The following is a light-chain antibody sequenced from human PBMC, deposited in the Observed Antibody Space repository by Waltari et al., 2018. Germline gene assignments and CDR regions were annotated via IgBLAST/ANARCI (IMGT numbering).Light chain of an antibody. CDR2: ESN. V-gene: IGLV6-57*02. CDR1: SGNIARPY. Sequence: NLKLTQPRSVSESPGKTVIISCTGSSGNIARPYVPWARQRPGSAPTSVLYESNQRPSGVPNRFSGSIDSASNSASLTISGLKTEDEADYYCQSYDDNSPDWVFGGGTKLTVL. J-gene: IGLJ3*02. CDR3: QSYDDNSPDWV.